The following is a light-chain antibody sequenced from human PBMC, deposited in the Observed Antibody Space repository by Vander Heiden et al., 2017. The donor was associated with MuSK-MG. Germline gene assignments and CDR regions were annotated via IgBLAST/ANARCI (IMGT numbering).Light chain of an antibody. Sequence: EIVMTQSPATLSVSPGERATLSFRASQSVSSNLAWYQQKPGQAPRLLIYGASTRATGIPARFSGSGYGTEFTLTISSRQSEDFAVYCCQQHNNWPPWTFGQGTKVEIK. CDR3: QQHNNWPPWT. CDR1: QSVSSN. CDR2: GAS. V-gene: IGKV3-15*01. J-gene: IGKJ1*01.